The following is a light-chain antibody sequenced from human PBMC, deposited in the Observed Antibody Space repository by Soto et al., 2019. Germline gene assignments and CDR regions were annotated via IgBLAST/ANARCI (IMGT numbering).Light chain of an antibody. V-gene: IGLV2-23*01. CDR3: CSYAGSGTFV. J-gene: IGLJ1*01. CDR1: NSDIGSHNF. CDR2: EGS. Sequence: QPVLTQPDSVSGSPGQSITISCTGTNSDIGSHNFVSWYQKHPGKAPKVMIYEGSKRPSGVSSRFSGSKSANTASLTISGLQAEDEAEYHCCSYAGSGTFVFGSGTKVTVL.